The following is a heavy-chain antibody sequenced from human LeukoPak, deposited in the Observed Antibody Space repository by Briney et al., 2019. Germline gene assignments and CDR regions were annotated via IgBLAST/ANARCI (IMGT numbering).Heavy chain of an antibody. CDR1: GFTFSDYY. V-gene: IGHV3-11*01. J-gene: IGHJ6*02. CDR3: ARGKKTYYYGSGPKGYYGMDV. D-gene: IGHD3-10*01. Sequence: GGSLRLSCAASGFTFSDYYMSWIRQAPGKGLEWVSYISSSGSTIYYADSVKGRFTISRDNAKNALYLQMNSLRAEDTAVYYCARGKKTYYYGSGPKGYYGMDVWGQGTTVAVSS. CDR2: ISSSGSTI.